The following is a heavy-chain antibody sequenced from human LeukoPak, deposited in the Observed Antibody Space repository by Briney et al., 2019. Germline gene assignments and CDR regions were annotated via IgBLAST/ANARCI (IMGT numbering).Heavy chain of an antibody. CDR1: GFAFSSYS. J-gene: IGHJ4*02. Sequence: GGSLRLSCAASGFAFSSYSMNWVRQAPGKGLEWVSWITSSSSSSSTIFYADSVKGRITISRDNAKNSLYLQMNSLGVEDTAVYYCARDPLDHWGQGILVTVSS. CDR3: ARDPLDH. V-gene: IGHV3-48*01. CDR2: ITSSSSSSSTI.